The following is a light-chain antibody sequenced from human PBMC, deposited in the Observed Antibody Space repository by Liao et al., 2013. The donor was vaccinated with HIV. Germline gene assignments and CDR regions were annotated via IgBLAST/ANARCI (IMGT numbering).Light chain of an antibody. J-gene: IGLJ2*01. CDR1: KLGDKY. V-gene: IGLV3-1*01. Sequence: SYELTQPPSVSVSPGQTANITCSGDKLGDKYACWYQQKPGQSPVLVIYQDSKRPSGIPERFSGSNSGNTATLTISGTQAMDEADYYCQAWDSSTAHVVFGGGTKLIVL. CDR2: QDS. CDR3: QAWDSSTAHVV.